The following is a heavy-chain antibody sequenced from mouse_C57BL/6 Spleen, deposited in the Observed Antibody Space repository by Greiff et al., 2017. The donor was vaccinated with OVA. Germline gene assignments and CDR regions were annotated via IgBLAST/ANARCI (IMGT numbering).Heavy chain of an antibody. J-gene: IGHJ2*01. Sequence: QVQLQQPGAELVMPGASVKLSCKASGYTFTSYWMHWVKQRPGQGLEWIGEIDPSDSYTNYNQKFKGKSTLTVDKSSSTAYMQLSSLTSDDSAVYYCARWGYDYVFFDYWGQGTTLTVSS. CDR3: ARWGYDYVFFDY. V-gene: IGHV1-69*01. CDR1: GYTFTSYW. D-gene: IGHD2-4*01. CDR2: IDPSDSYT.